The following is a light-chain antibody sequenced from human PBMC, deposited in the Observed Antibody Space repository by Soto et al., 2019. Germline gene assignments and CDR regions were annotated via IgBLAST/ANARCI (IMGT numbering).Light chain of an antibody. Sequence: DVVMTQSPLSLPVTLGQPASISCRSSQSLVYSDGNTYLNWFQQRPGQSPRRLIYKASNRDSGVPDRFSGSGSGTDFTLKISRVEAEDVGVYYCMQGTHRPPRTFGQGTKVEIK. CDR1: QSLVYSDGNTY. V-gene: IGKV2-30*01. CDR3: MQGTHRPPRT. J-gene: IGKJ1*01. CDR2: KAS.